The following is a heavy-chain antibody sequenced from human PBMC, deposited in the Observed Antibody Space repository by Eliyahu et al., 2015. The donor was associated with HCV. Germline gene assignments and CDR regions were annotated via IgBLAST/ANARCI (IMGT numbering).Heavy chain of an antibody. V-gene: IGHV4-59*01. CDR3: TRFSXGKXWFDP. CDR2: VHYTGTT. D-gene: IGHD1-14*01. CDR1: GDSISTYY. J-gene: IGHJ5*02. Sequence: VKPSXTLSLTCSVSGDSISTYYWTWIRQPPGKGLEWIAYVHYTGTTNYNPSLKSRVTISVDTSKNQFSLELDXVTAADPAVYYCTRFSXGKXWFDPWGQGTLVTVSS.